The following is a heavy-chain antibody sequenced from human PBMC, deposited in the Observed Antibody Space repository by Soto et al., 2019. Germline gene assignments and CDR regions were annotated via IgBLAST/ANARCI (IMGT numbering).Heavy chain of an antibody. CDR3: TRDLNHDTGP. V-gene: IGHV4-30-2*01. CDR1: GGSISSGGYS. CDR2: IYHSGST. D-gene: IGHD2-8*02. Sequence: SETLSLTCAVSGGSISSGGYSWSWIRQPPGKGLEWIGYIYHSGSTYYNPSLKSRFTISRDNAKNSVYLQMNSLRGEDTALYYCTRDLNHDTGPWGQGTLVTVSS. J-gene: IGHJ5*02.